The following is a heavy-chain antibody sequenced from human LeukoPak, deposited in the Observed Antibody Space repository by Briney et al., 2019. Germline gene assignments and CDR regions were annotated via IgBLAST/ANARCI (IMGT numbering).Heavy chain of an antibody. CDR3: AKDYYGSGTSGWFDP. J-gene: IGHJ5*02. D-gene: IGHD3-10*01. Sequence: PGGSLRLSCAASGFTFSSYSVNWVRQAPGKGLEWVSYISSSSSTIYYADSVKGRFTISRDNAKNSLYLQMNSLRAEDTAVYYCAKDYYGSGTSGWFDPWGQGTLVTVSS. CDR1: GFTFSSYS. CDR2: ISSSSSTI. V-gene: IGHV3-48*01.